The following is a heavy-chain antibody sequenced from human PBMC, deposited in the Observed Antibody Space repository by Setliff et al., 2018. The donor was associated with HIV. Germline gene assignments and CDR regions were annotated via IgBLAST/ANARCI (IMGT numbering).Heavy chain of an antibody. CDR1: GGSIRSYY. D-gene: IGHD2-15*01. Sequence: SETLSLTCTVSGGSIRSYYWNWIRQPPGKGLEWIGYIYSSGSTNYNPSLKRRVTISVDTSKNQFSLKLTSVTASDTAIYYCARNDGGGGSCYGVDAFDIWGQGTMVTVSS. J-gene: IGHJ3*02. CDR3: ARNDGGGGSCYGVDAFDI. CDR2: IYSSGST. V-gene: IGHV4-59*08.